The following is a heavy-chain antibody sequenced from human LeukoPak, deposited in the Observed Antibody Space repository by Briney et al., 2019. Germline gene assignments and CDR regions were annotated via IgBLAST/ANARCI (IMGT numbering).Heavy chain of an antibody. Sequence: PSETLSLTCTVSGGSISSYYWSWIRQPPGKGLEWIGEINHSGSTNYNPSLKSRVTISVDTSKNQFSLKLSSVTAADTAVYYCARGSLITIFGVVTPPHYYFDYWGQGTLVTVSS. CDR2: INHSGST. D-gene: IGHD3-3*01. CDR3: ARGSLITIFGVVTPPHYYFDY. V-gene: IGHV4-34*01. CDR1: GGSISSYY. J-gene: IGHJ4*02.